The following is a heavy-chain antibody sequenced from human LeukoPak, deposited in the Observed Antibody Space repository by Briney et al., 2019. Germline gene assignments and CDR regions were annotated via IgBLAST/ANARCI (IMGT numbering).Heavy chain of an antibody. J-gene: IGHJ4*02. CDR3: AVVVAGIYYFDY. D-gene: IGHD6-19*01. CDR1: GFTFSNYV. Sequence: PGGSLRLSCAASGFTFSNYVMGWVRQAPGKGLEWVSAISGNSDGADYADSVKGRFTISRDNAKNSLYLQMNSLRAEDTAVYYCAVVVAGIYYFDYWGQGTLVTVSS. CDR2: ISGNSDGA. V-gene: IGHV3-21*01.